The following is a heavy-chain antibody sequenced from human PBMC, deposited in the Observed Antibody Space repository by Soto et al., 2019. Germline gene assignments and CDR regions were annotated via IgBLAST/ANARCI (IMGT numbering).Heavy chain of an antibody. V-gene: IGHV4-59*01. J-gene: IGHJ4*02. CDR3: ARSLPYSSPDY. CDR1: GGSISSYY. CDR2: IYYSGST. D-gene: IGHD6-19*01. Sequence: SETLSLTCTVSGGSISSYYWSWIRQPPGKGLEWIGYIYYSGSTNYNPSLKSRVTISVDTSKNQFSLKLSSVTAADTAVYYCARSLPYSSPDYWGQGTLVTVSS.